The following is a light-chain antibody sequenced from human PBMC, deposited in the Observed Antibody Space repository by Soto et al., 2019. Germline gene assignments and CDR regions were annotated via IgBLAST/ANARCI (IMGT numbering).Light chain of an antibody. CDR2: EGN. CDR3: CSYAGFSTVV. CDR1: SRDIGGYNL. V-gene: IGLV2-23*03. Sequence: QSALTQPASVSGSPGQSITISCTGTSRDIGGYNLVSWYQQHPGRAPKVMMYEGNKRPSRVSNRFSASKSGNTASLTISGLQAEDEADYYCCSYAGFSTVVFGSGTKVTVL. J-gene: IGLJ1*01.